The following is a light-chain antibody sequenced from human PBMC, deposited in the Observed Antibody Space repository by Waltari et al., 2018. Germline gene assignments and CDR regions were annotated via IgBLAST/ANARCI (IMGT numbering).Light chain of an antibody. CDR3: SSYTSISTWV. Sequence: QSALTQPASVSGSPGQSITISCTGTSSDVGGYDYVSWYQQHPGKVPKLIIYDVSNRPSGVSNRFSGSKSGNTASLTISGLQAEDEADYFCSSYTSISTWVFGGGTKLTVL. CDR2: DVS. J-gene: IGLJ3*02. V-gene: IGLV2-14*03. CDR1: SSDVGGYDY.